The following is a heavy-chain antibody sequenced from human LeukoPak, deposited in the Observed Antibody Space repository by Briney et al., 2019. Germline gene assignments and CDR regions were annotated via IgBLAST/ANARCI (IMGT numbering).Heavy chain of an antibody. Sequence: ASVNVSCKASGYPLSTYAIHWVRQAPGQSLEWVGWINAGNGKTEYAQKLNDRVTITRDTSASTADMELSSLRSEDTAVYYCARASIVATRYYFYGMDVWGKGTTVIVSS. D-gene: IGHD5-12*01. CDR1: GYPLSTYA. CDR3: ARASIVATRYYFYGMDV. V-gene: IGHV1-3*01. J-gene: IGHJ6*04. CDR2: INAGNGKT.